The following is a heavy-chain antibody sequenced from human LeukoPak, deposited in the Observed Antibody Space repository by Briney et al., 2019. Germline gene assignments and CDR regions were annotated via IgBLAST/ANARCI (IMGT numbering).Heavy chain of an antibody. J-gene: IGHJ4*02. D-gene: IGHD3-10*01. CDR2: INPNSGGT. CDR3: AREHPSGGYLRDPYPFDY. Sequence: GSVKVSCKASGYTFTGYYMHWVRQAPGQGLEWMGWINPNSGGTNYAQKFQDRVTMTRDTSISTAHMELSRLKSDDTAVYYCAREHPSGGYLRDPYPFDYWGQGILVTVSS. CDR1: GYTFTGYY. V-gene: IGHV1-2*02.